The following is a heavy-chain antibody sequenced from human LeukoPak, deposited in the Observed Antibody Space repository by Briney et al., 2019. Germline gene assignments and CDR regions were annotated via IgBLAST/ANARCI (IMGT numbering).Heavy chain of an antibody. CDR1: GYTFTSYG. Sequence: ASVKVSCKASGYTFTSYGISWVQQAPGQGLEWMGWISAYNGNTNYAQKLQGRVTMTTDTSTSTAYMELRSLRSDDTAVYYCARAKDMIVATYYFDYWGQGTLVTVSS. J-gene: IGHJ4*02. V-gene: IGHV1-18*01. D-gene: IGHD3-22*01. CDR3: ARAKDMIVATYYFDY. CDR2: ISAYNGNT.